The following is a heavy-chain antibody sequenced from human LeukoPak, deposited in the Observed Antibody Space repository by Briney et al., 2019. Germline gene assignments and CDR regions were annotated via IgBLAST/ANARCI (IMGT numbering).Heavy chain of an antibody. D-gene: IGHD5-24*01. CDR2: IGGDGGTT. J-gene: IGHJ2*01. Sequence: GGPLSLPGAASEFTLSTYDMTWVRQPPTKGLEWVSAIGGDGGTTYADSVRGRFTISRDNSKNTLYLQMNSLRAEDTAIYYCAKTIPYWYFDLWGHGTLVTVSS. V-gene: IGHV3-23*01. CDR1: EFTLSTYD. CDR3: AKTIPYWYFDL.